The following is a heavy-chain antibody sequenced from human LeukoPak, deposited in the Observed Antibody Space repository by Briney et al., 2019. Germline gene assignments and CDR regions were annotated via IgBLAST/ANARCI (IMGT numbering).Heavy chain of an antibody. CDR3: ARSGYCGGDCYSLDAFDI. Sequence: SVKVSCKASGRTFCSYAMSWVRQAPGQGLEWMGGIIPIFGTANYAQKFQGRVTITADESTSTAYMELSSLRSEDTAVYYCARSGYCGGDCYSLDAFDIWGQGTMVTVSS. D-gene: IGHD2-21*02. J-gene: IGHJ3*02. CDR2: IIPIFGTA. V-gene: IGHV1-69*13. CDR1: GRTFCSYA.